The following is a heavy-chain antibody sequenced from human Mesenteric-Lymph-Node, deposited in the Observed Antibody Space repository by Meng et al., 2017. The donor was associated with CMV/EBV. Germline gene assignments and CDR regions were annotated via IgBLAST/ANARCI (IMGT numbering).Heavy chain of an antibody. J-gene: IGHJ4*02. CDR1: GFTFDDYA. CDR2: INKDGSEK. CDR3: AKDQGYSYGYYFDY. Sequence: GGSLRLSCAASGFTFDDYAMHWVRQAPGKGLEWVANINKDGSEKYYVDSVKGRFTISRDNAKNSLYLQMNSLRAEDTAVYYCAKDQGYSYGYYFDYWGQGTVVTVSS. D-gene: IGHD5-18*01. V-gene: IGHV3-7*03.